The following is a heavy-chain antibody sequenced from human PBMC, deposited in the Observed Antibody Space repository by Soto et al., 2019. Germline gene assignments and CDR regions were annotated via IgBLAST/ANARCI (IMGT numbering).Heavy chain of an antibody. J-gene: IGHJ4*02. V-gene: IGHV4-59*08. CDR1: GGSIRGYY. CDR2: IFYSGST. Sequence: SETLSLTCTVSGGSIRGYYWSWIRQPPGKGLEWIGCIFYSGSTNHNPPLKSRVTISKDTSKNQFSLKLSSVTAADTAVYYCAVGSSGFYYIYWGQGIQVTVSS. CDR3: AVGSSGFYYIY. D-gene: IGHD1-26*01.